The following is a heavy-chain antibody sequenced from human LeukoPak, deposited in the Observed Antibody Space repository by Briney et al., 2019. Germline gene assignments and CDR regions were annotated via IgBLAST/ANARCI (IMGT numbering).Heavy chain of an antibody. J-gene: IGHJ4*02. Sequence: GASVTVSCKASGYTFTGYYMHWVRQAPGQGLEWMGWINPNSGGTNYAQKFQGRVTMTGDTSISTAYMELSRLRSDDTAVYYCAGAEGFSNKRLDYWGQGTLVTVSS. D-gene: IGHD6-13*01. CDR3: AGAEGFSNKRLDY. CDR2: INPNSGGT. V-gene: IGHV1-2*02. CDR1: GYTFTGYY.